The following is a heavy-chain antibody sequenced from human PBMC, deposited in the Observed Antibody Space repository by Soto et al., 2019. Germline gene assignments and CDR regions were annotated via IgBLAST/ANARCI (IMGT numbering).Heavy chain of an antibody. V-gene: IGHV4-34*01. J-gene: IGHJ3*02. CDR2: MSHSGGT. CDR1: GGFVSSGSYY. Sequence: QVQLQQWGAGLLKPSETLSLTCAVYGGFVSSGSYYWSWIRQPPGKGLEWIGEMSHSGGTHFNPSLKSRVTISVDTSKNQFSLKMSSVTAADTALYYCARVERGTATTGVDAFDIWGPGTMVTFSS. D-gene: IGHD1-1*01. CDR3: ARVERGTATTGVDAFDI.